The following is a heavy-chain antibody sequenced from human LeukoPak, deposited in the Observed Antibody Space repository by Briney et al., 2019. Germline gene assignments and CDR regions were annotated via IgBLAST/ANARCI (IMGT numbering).Heavy chain of an antibody. CDR2: ISGGSSTI. V-gene: IGHV3-48*01. CDR1: GFTVSSNY. CDR3: ARVGGNQWLDY. Sequence: GGSLRLSCAASGFTVSSNYMSWVRQAPGKGLEWVSYISGGSSTIYNADSVKGRFTISRDNAKNLLYLLMDTLRAEDTAVYYCARVGGNQWLDYWGQGTLVTVSS. D-gene: IGHD6-19*01. J-gene: IGHJ4*02.